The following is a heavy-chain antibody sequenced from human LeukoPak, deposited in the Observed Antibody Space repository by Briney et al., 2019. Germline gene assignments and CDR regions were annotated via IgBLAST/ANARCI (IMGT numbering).Heavy chain of an antibody. CDR2: IRSKAYGGTT. Sequence: GGSLRLSFTASGFTFGDYAMSWVRQAPGKGLEWVGFIRSKAYGGTTEYAASVKGRFTISRDDSKSIAYLQMNSLKTEDTAVYYCTREVTIFGVVITYYFDYWGQGTLVTVSS. CDR3: TREVTIFGVVITYYFDY. V-gene: IGHV3-49*04. J-gene: IGHJ4*02. CDR1: GFTFGDYA. D-gene: IGHD3-3*01.